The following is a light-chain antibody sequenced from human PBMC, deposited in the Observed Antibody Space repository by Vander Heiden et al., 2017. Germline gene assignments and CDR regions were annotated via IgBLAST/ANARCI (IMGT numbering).Light chain of an antibody. J-gene: IGKJ2*01. CDR2: WAS. Sequence: DIVMTQSPDSLAVSLGERATINCKSSQSVLYSSNNKNYLAWYQQKPGQPPKLLISWASTRESGVPDRFSGGGSGTDFSLTISSLQAEDVAAYYCQQYDSTPYTFGQGTKLDIK. CDR1: QSVLYSSNNKNY. V-gene: IGKV4-1*01. CDR3: QQYDSTPYT.